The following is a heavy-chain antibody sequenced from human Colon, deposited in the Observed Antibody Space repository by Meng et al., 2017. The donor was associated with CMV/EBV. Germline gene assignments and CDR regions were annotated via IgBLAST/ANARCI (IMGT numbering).Heavy chain of an antibody. D-gene: IGHD2-21*01. V-gene: IGHV3-72*01. J-gene: IGHJ5*02. Sequence: CAASGFTFTDHDMDWVRLAPGKGLGWVGRIRNKANSYTTEYAASVKGRFTISRDDSKNSVYLQMNSLKTEDTAVYYCARVWRGRGFAPWGQGTLVTVSS. CDR1: GFTFTDHD. CDR3: ARVWRGRGFAP. CDR2: IRNKANSYTT.